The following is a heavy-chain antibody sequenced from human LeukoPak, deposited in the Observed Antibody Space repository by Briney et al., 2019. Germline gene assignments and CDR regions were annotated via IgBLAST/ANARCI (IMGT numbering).Heavy chain of an antibody. CDR1: GFTFSSYG. CDR3: ANLWSGDYVDY. Sequence: GGSLRLSCAASGFTFSSYGMHWVRQAPGKGLEWVAFIRYDGSNKYYADSVKGRFTISRDNSKNTLYLQMNSLRAEDTALYYCANLWSGDYVDYWGQGTLVTVSS. D-gene: IGHD3-10*02. J-gene: IGHJ4*02. CDR2: IRYDGSNK. V-gene: IGHV3-30*02.